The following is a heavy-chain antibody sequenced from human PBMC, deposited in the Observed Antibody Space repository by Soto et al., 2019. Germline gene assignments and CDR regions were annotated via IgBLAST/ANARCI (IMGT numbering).Heavy chain of an antibody. CDR1: GASVRSGSYY. Sequence: PSETLSLTCTVSGASVRSGSYYWSWVRQPPGRGLEWIGYIYDTGTTNYNPSLKSRVTMSVDTSKNQFSLKLNSLTAAYTAVYYCARVEDYGGYFDCWGQGTLVTVSS. V-gene: IGHV4-61*01. J-gene: IGHJ4*02. D-gene: IGHD4-17*01. CDR3: ARVEDYGGYFDC. CDR2: IYDTGTT.